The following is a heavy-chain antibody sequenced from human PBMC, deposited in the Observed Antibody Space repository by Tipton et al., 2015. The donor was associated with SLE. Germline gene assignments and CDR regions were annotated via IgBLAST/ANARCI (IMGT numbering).Heavy chain of an antibody. J-gene: IGHJ3*02. CDR1: GGSISSSSYY. V-gene: IGHV4-61*01. CDR2: IYYSGST. CDR3: ARERKGTDAFDI. D-gene: IGHD1-1*01. Sequence: TLSLTCTVSGGSISSSSYYWSWIRQPPGKGLEWIGYIYYSGSTYYNPSLKSRVTISVDTSKNQFSLKLSSVTAADTAVYYCARERKGTDAFDIWGQGTMVTVSS.